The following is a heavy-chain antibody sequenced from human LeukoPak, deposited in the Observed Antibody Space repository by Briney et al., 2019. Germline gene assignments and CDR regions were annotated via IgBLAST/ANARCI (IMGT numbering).Heavy chain of an antibody. CDR1: GGSITSGIYY. J-gene: IGHJ4*02. CDR3: AKGGKWDVTPFDY. Sequence: PSETLSLTCTVSGGSITSGIYYWSWVRQPPGKGLKWIGNIYYSGSTFYSPSLRSRLTISVDTSKIQFSLMLSSVTAADTAVYYCAKGGKWDVTPFDYWGQGTLVTVSS. V-gene: IGHV4-31*03. CDR2: IYYSGST. D-gene: IGHD1-26*01.